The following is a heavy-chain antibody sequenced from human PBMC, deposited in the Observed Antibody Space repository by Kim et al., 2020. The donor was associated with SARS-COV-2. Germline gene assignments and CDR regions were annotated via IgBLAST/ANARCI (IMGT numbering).Heavy chain of an antibody. CDR2: NK. V-gene: IGHV1-3*01. J-gene: IGHJ4*02. CDR3: ARDVGASDY. Sequence: NKKYSQKFRGRVNITRDTSASTAYMELSSLRSEDTAVYYCARDVGASDYWGQGTLVTVSS. D-gene: IGHD1-26*01.